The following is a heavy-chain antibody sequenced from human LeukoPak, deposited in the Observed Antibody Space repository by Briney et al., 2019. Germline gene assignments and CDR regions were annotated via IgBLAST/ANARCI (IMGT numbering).Heavy chain of an antibody. J-gene: IGHJ4*02. CDR2: IYTSGGT. CDR1: GGSISSYY. V-gene: IGHV4-4*07. D-gene: IGHD1-7*01. CDR3: AREGGGWNYESYFDY. Sequence: PSETLSLTCTVSGGSISSYYWSWIRQPAGKGLEWIGRIYTSGGTNYNPSLKSRVTMSVDTSKKQFSLKLSSVTAADTAVYYCAREGGGWNYESYFDYWGQGTLVTVSS.